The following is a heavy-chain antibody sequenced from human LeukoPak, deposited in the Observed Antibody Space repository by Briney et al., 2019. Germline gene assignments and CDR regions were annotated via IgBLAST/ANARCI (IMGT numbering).Heavy chain of an antibody. J-gene: IGHJ4*02. Sequence: PGGSLRLSCAASGFIFSDYYMSCSRQAPGKGLEWVSYISSSTYTNYVDSVKGRFTISRDNAKNSMYLQMNSLRAEDTAVYYCARISGSYVFDYWGQGTLVTVSS. CDR1: GFIFSDYY. CDR3: ARISGSYVFDY. CDR2: ISSSTYT. D-gene: IGHD1-26*01. V-gene: IGHV3-11*03.